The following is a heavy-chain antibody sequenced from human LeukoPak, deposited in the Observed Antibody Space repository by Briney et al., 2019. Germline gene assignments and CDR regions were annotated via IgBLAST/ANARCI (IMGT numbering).Heavy chain of an antibody. CDR1: GFTFSSYS. V-gene: IGHV3-21*01. Sequence: GGSLRLSCAASGFTFSSYSMNWVRQAPGKGLEWVSSISSSSYIYYADSVKGRFTISRDNAKNSLYLQMNSLRAEDTAVYYCARGARSFTVTDYFDYWGQGTLVTVSS. CDR3: ARGARSFTVTDYFDY. CDR2: ISSSSYI. D-gene: IGHD4-17*01. J-gene: IGHJ4*02.